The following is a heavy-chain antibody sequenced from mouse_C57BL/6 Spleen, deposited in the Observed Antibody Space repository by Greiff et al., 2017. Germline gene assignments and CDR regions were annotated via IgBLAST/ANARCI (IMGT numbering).Heavy chain of an antibody. D-gene: IGHD2-2*01. CDR2: IYPGDGDT. J-gene: IGHJ2*01. CDR1: GYAFSNSW. CDR3: ARSAYGYDVDY. Sequence: QVQLQQSGPELVKPGASVKISCKASGYAFSNSWMNWVKQRPGKGLEWIGRIYPGDGDTNYNGKFKGKATLTADKSSSTAYMQLSSLTSEDSAVYFCARSAYGYDVDYWGQGTPLTVSS. V-gene: IGHV1-82*01.